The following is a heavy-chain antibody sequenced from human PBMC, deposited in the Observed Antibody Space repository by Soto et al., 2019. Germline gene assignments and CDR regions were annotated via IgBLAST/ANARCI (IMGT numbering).Heavy chain of an antibody. CDR1: GYTFTNFG. D-gene: IGHD3-16*01. V-gene: IGHV1-18*01. CDR3: ARGGTPMDY. Sequence: QVQLVQSGAEVKKPGASVKVSCKASGYTFTNFGISWVRQAPGQGLEWMGWISAYNGNTNYAQKFQGRVTMTTDTSTSTDYMEVRSVRFDDTAVYYCARGGTPMDYWGQGTLVTVSS. CDR2: ISAYNGNT. J-gene: IGHJ4*02.